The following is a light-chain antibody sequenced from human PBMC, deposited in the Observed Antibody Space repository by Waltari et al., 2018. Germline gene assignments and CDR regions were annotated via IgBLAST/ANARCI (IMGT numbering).Light chain of an antibody. V-gene: IGKV1-39*01. CDR2: AVT. CDR3: QQTYSNPLT. CDR1: QSISRY. J-gene: IGKJ4*01. Sequence: DIQMTQSPSSLSASLADRVTITCRASQSISRYVNWYQQKPRKAPKVLINAVTSLQSGVLSRFSVSGSGTDFTLTIYDLQPEDFATYYCQQTYSNPLTFGGGTKVEIK.